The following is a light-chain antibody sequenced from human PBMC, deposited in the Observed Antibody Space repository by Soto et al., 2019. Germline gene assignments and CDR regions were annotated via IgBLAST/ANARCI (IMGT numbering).Light chain of an antibody. V-gene: IGLV2-23*02. CDR2: EVS. CDR1: SSDVGNYNL. J-gene: IGLJ2*01. Sequence: QSVLTQPASVSASPGQSITISCTGTSSDVGNYNLVSWYQQHPGKAPKLMIYEVSKRPSGVSNRFSGSKSGNTASLTISGLQAEDEADYYCYSYAGSSSVVVGGGTKVTVL. CDR3: YSYAGSSSVV.